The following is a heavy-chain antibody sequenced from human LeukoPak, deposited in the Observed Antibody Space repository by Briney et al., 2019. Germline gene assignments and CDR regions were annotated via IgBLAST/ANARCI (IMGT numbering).Heavy chain of an antibody. Sequence: SETLSLTCTVSGGSISSGGYYWSWIRQHPGKGLEWIGYIYYSGSTYYNPSLKSRVTISVDTSKNQFSLKLSSVTAADTAVYYCARHPQLWFGGLDAFDIWGQGTMVTVSS. D-gene: IGHD3-10*01. CDR1: GGSISSGGYY. J-gene: IGHJ3*02. CDR3: ARHPQLWFGGLDAFDI. CDR2: IYYSGST. V-gene: IGHV4-31*03.